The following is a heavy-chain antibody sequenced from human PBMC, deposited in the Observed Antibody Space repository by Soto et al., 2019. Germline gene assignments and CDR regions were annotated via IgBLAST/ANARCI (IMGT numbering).Heavy chain of an antibody. CDR2: INAGNGNT. Sequence: ASVKVSCKASGYTFTSYAMHWVRQAPGQRLEWMGWINAGNGNTKYSQKFQGRVTITRDTSASTAYMELSSLRSEDTAVYYCARGIVVVTGIDDWGQGTMVTVSS. CDR1: GYTFTSYA. CDR3: ARGIVVVTGIDD. D-gene: IGHD2-21*02. J-gene: IGHJ6*02. V-gene: IGHV1-3*01.